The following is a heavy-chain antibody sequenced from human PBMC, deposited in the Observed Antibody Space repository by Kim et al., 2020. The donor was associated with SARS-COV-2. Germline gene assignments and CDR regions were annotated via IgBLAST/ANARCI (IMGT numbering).Heavy chain of an antibody. CDR3: GTLAAHGLDY. D-gene: IGHD6-6*01. CDR2: ITWNSDSI. V-gene: IGHV3-9*01. J-gene: IGHJ4*02. CDR1: GFTFGDYI. Sequence: GGSLRLSCAASGFTFGDYIMHWVRQVPGKGLEWVSGITWNSDSIGYADPVKGRFTISRDNAKNSLFLQMNSLTAEDTALYYCGTLAAHGLDYWGQGTLVTVSS.